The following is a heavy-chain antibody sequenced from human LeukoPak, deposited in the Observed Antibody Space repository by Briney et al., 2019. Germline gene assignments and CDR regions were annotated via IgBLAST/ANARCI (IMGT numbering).Heavy chain of an antibody. J-gene: IGHJ6*02. Sequence: GGSLRLSCAASGFTFSSYGMHWVRQAPGKGLEWVAVISYDGSNKYYADSVKGRFTISRDNSKNTLYLQMNSLRAEDTAVYYCAKGSRRSSGYAYYYYGMDVWGQGTTVTVS. CDR3: AKGSRRSSGYAYYYYGMDV. V-gene: IGHV3-30*18. CDR2: ISYDGSNK. D-gene: IGHD5-12*01. CDR1: GFTFSSYG.